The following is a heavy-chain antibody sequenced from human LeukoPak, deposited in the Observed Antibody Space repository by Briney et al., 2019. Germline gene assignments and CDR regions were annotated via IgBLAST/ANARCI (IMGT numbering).Heavy chain of an antibody. V-gene: IGHV4-4*02. D-gene: IGHD3-9*01. J-gene: IGHJ4*02. CDR1: GFTVSTNY. Sequence: GSLRLSCAASGFTVSTNYMNWVRQPPGQGLEWIGEIHRDGRTRYNPSLKSRVTMSMDYSKNQFSLSVTSVTAADTAIYYCGKTDIYFNPIDYWGPGSLVTVSS. CDR3: GKTDIYFNPIDY. CDR2: IHRDGRT.